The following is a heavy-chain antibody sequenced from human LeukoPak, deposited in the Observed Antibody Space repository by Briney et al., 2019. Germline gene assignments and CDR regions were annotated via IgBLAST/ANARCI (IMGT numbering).Heavy chain of an antibody. D-gene: IGHD2-2*01. J-gene: IGHJ6*02. V-gene: IGHV4-4*07. CDR3: ARSDCSTTSCVAYYGMDV. CDR1: GGSISSNY. Sequence: SSETLSLTCTVSGGSISSNYWSWIRQPAGKGLEWIGRIYTSGSTNYSPPLKSRVTLSVDTSRNQFSLRLSSVTAADTAVYYCARSDCSTTSCVAYYGMDVWGQGTTVTVSS. CDR2: IYTSGST.